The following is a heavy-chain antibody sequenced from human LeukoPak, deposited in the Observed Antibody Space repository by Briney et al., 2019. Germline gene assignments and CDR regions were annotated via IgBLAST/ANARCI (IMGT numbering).Heavy chain of an antibody. CDR1: GFTFSNYW. D-gene: IGHD3-9*01. Sequence: GGSLRLSCAASGFTFSNYWMSWVRQAPGKGLEWVSYISSSSSTIYYADSVKGRFTISRDNAKNSLYLQMNSLRAEDTAVYYCARGHGGRYFDWFFDYWGQGTLVTVSS. V-gene: IGHV3-48*01. CDR3: ARGHGGRYFDWFFDY. CDR2: ISSSSSTI. J-gene: IGHJ4*02.